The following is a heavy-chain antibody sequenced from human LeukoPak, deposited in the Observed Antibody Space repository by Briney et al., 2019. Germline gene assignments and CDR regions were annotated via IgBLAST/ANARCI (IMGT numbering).Heavy chain of an antibody. Sequence: GGSLRLSCAASGFTFSSYDMHWVRQATGKGLEWVSAIGTAGDTYYPGSVKGRFTISRENAKNSLYLQMNSLRAGDTAVYYCARAHYDFWSGYYHYMDVWGKGTTVTVSS. V-gene: IGHV3-13*01. J-gene: IGHJ6*03. CDR3: ARAHYDFWSGYYHYMDV. D-gene: IGHD3-3*01. CDR2: IGTAGDT. CDR1: GFTFSSYD.